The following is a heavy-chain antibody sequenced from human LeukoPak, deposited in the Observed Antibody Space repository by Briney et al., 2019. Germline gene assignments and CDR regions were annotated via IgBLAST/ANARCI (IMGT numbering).Heavy chain of an antibody. V-gene: IGHV3-7*01. CDR1: GFSVSDYW. J-gene: IGHJ5*02. CDR3: VRDAGTDWHDP. CDR2: IKQDGSEK. D-gene: IGHD1-1*01. Sequence: GGSLRLSCAASGFSVSDYWMNWDRQAPGMGLEWVANIKQDGSEKTYVDSVKGRFTISRDNAKNSLYLQMNSLRVEDTAMYYCVRDAGTDWHDPWGQGTLVTVFS.